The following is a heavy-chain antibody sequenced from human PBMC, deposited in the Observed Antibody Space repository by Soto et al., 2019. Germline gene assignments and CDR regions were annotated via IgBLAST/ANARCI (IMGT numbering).Heavy chain of an antibody. CDR2: ISAYNGNT. V-gene: IGHV1-18*01. D-gene: IGHD6-19*01. J-gene: IGHJ4*02. CDR3: ASVRAVAGVFDY. Sequence: ASVKVSCKASGYTFTSYGISWVRQAPVQGLEWMGWISAYNGNTNYAQKLQGRVTMTTDTSTSTAYMELRSLRSDDTAVYYRASVRAVAGVFDYWGQGTLVTVSS. CDR1: GYTFTSYG.